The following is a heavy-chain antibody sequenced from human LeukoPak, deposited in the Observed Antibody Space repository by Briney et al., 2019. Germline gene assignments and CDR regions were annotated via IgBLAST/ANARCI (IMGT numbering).Heavy chain of an antibody. CDR2: IYYSGST. J-gene: IGHJ6*02. D-gene: IGHD6-6*01. V-gene: IGHV4-59*01. CDR1: GGSISSYY. CDR3: ARDSDSSSSYYYGMDV. Sequence: PSEILSLTCTVSGGSISSYYWSWIRQPPGKGLEWIGYIYYSGSTNYNPSLKSRVTISVDTSKNQFSLKLSSVTAADTAVYYCARDSDSSSSYYYGMDVWGQGTTVTVSS.